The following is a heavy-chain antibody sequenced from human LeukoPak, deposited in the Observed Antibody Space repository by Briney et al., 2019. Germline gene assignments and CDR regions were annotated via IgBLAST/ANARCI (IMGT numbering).Heavy chain of an antibody. CDR3: XKDPRVGSRVATPCH. CDR1: GFTFSSYA. Sequence: PGGSLRLSCAASGFTFSSYAMSWVRQAPGKGLEWVSAISGSGGSTYYADSVKGRFTISRDNSKSTLFLQMNSLRAEDTAVYYCXKDPRVGSRVATPCHWGQGTLVTVSS. J-gene: IGHJ4*02. D-gene: IGHD5-24*01. V-gene: IGHV3-23*01. CDR2: ISGSGGST.